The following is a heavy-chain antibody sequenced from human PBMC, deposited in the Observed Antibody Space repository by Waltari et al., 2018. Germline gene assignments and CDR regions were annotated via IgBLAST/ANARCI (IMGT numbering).Heavy chain of an antibody. CDR3: ARPSRGGNGKGGAFDI. CDR1: GYSISSGYY. V-gene: IGHV4-38-2*01. D-gene: IGHD2-15*01. Sequence: QVQLQESGPGLVKPSETLSLTCAVSGYSISSGYYWGWIRQPPGKGLEWIGSIYHSGSTYYNPSLKSRVTISVDTSKNQFSLKLSSVTAADTAVYYCARPSRGGNGKGGAFDIWGQGTMVTVSS. CDR2: IYHSGST. J-gene: IGHJ3*02.